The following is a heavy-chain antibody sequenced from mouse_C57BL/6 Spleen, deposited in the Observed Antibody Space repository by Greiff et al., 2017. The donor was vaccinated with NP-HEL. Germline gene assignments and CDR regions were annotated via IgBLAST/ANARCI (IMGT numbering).Heavy chain of an antibody. J-gene: IGHJ4*01. Sequence: VQLQQSGAELVKPGASVKLSCTASGFNIKDYYMHWVKQRPEQGLEWIGRIDPEDGENKYAPKFQGKATITADTSSNTAYLQLSSLTSEDTAVYYCASGDGYDGPGAMDYWGQGTSVTVSS. CDR1: GFNIKDYY. CDR3: ASGDGYDGPGAMDY. V-gene: IGHV14-2*01. D-gene: IGHD2-2*01. CDR2: IDPEDGEN.